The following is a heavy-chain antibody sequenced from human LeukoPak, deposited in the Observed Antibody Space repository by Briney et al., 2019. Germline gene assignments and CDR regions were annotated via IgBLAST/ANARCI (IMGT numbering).Heavy chain of an antibody. CDR2: MSAYNGNT. Sequence: ASVKVSCKASGYTFTSYGISWVRQATGQGLEWMGWMSAYNGNTNFAQKLQGRVTMTTDTSTGTAYMELRSLRYDDTAEYYCARVTMVRGVIIGNDDYWGQGTLVTVSS. J-gene: IGHJ4*02. V-gene: IGHV1-18*01. CDR1: GYTFTSYG. CDR3: ARVTMVRGVIIGNDDY. D-gene: IGHD3-10*01.